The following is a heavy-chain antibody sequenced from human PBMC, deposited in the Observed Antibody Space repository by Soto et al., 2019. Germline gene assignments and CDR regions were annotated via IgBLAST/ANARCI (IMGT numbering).Heavy chain of an antibody. D-gene: IGHD6-13*01. J-gene: IGHJ4*02. CDR1: GFTFSNYG. CDR3: AFPGIAAGGKTGFES. Sequence: EVQLLESGGGLVQPGGSLRLSCAASGFTFSNYGMSWVRQAPGKGLEWVSGISGGGGSTYYADSVQGRFTISRDNSKNTLYLQMNSLRDEDTAIYYCAFPGIAAGGKTGFESWGQGTLVTVSS. V-gene: IGHV3-23*01. CDR2: ISGGGGST.